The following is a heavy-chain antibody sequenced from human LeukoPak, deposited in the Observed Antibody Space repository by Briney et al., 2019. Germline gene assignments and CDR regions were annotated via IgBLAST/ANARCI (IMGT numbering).Heavy chain of an antibody. CDR3: ARVDPIMVRGFYFDY. D-gene: IGHD3-10*01. Sequence: ASVKVSCKASGGTFSSYAISWVRQAPGQGLEWMGGFDPEDGETIYAQKFQGRVTMTEDTSTDTAYMELSSLRSDDSAVYYCARVDPIMVRGFYFDYWGLGTLVTVSS. CDR2: FDPEDGET. V-gene: IGHV1-24*01. J-gene: IGHJ4*02. CDR1: GGTFSSYA.